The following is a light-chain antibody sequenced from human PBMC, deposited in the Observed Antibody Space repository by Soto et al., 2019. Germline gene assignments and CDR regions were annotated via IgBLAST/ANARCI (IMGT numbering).Light chain of an antibody. V-gene: IGKV3-20*01. CDR1: QSVSSSY. Sequence: EIVLTQSPGTLSLSPGERATLSCRASQSVSSSYLAWYQQKPGQAPRLLLYGASSRATGIPDRFSGSGSGTDFTLTISRLEPEDSALYYCQQYSASPRTFGPGTKVEIK. J-gene: IGKJ1*01. CDR2: GAS. CDR3: QQYSASPRT.